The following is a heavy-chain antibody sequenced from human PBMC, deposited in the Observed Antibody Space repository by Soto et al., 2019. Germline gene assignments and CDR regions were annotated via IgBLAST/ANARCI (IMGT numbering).Heavy chain of an antibody. CDR2: IIPIFGTA. D-gene: IGHD6-6*01. Sequence: SVKFSCKASGGTFSSYAISWVRQAPGQGLEWMGGIIPIFGTANYAQKFQGRVTITADESTSTAYMELSSLRSEDTAVYYCAILPGPYGQLVRYYGMDVWGQGTTVTVSS. CDR1: GGTFSSYA. CDR3: AILPGPYGQLVRYYGMDV. J-gene: IGHJ6*02. V-gene: IGHV1-69*13.